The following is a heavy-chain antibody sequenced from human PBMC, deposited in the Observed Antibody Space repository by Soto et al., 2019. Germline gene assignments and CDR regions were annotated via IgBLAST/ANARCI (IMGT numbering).Heavy chain of an antibody. Sequence: QVHLVQSGAEVKKPGASVKVSCKGSGYTFTSYGITWVRQAPGQGLEWMRWISAHNGNTDYAQKLQGRVTVTRDTSTSTAYMELRSLRSDATAVYYCARGRNGDYWGQGALVTVSS. J-gene: IGHJ4*02. CDR2: ISAHNGNT. CDR1: GYTFTSYG. CDR3: ARGRNGDY. V-gene: IGHV1-18*01. D-gene: IGHD1-1*01.